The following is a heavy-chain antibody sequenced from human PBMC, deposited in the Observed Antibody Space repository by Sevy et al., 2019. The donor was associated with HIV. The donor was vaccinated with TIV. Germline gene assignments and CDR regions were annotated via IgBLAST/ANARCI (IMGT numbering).Heavy chain of an antibody. CDR3: ARDHVKDGDLGDYYYFAMDV. V-gene: IGHV3-11*01. CDR1: GFTFSDYY. Sequence: GGSLRLSCAASGFTFSDYYMSWIRQAPGKGLEWVSYVSGSDDTKYYADSVKGRFTISRDNAKNSLYRQMNSVRAEDTAVYYCARDHVKDGDLGDYYYFAMDVWGQGTTVTVSS. J-gene: IGHJ6*02. CDR2: VSGSDDTK. D-gene: IGHD4-17*01.